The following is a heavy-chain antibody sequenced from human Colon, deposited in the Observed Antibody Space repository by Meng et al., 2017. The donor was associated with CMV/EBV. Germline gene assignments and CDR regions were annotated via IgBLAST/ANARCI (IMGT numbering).Heavy chain of an antibody. D-gene: IGHD3-10*01. Sequence: ASGFTFNNYAMHWVRQAPGKGLEWVAGISYDEIHENYAESVKGRFTISRDSSKNTLYLQMNSLRVEDTAMYHCAKDYYFGAGSYYDYWGQGTLVTVSS. V-gene: IGHV3-30*18. CDR2: ISYDEIHE. CDR3: AKDYYFGAGSYYDY. CDR1: GFTFNNYA. J-gene: IGHJ4*02.